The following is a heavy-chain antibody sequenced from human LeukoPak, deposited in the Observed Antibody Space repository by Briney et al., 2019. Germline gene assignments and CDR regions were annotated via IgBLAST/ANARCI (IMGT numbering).Heavy chain of an antibody. V-gene: IGHV3-23*01. CDR1: GFTIRSYA. J-gene: IGHJ4*02. Sequence: GGSLRLSCAVSGFTIRSYAMNWVRQAPGKGLEWVSTISASTDSTYYTDSVKGRFTISRDNFRNMLHLEMNSLRAEDTAVYYCAKGGAVPRTGLDYWGQGTLVTVSS. CDR3: AKGGAVPRTGLDY. D-gene: IGHD6-19*01. CDR2: ISASTDST.